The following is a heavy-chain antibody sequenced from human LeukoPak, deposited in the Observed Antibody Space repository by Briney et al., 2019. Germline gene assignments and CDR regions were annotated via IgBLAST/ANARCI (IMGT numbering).Heavy chain of an antibody. CDR1: GDTFTSYD. CDR2: MNPNSRNT. D-gene: IGHD3-3*01. CDR3: VRTAGIFWSGAYYFDY. V-gene: IGHV1-8*01. J-gene: IGHJ4*02. Sequence: ASVKVSCKASGDTFTSYDINWERQATGQGLEWMGWMNPNSRNTGYAQKFQGRVTMTRNTSISTAYMELSSLRSEDTAVYYCVRTAGIFWSGAYYFDYWGQGTLVTVSS.